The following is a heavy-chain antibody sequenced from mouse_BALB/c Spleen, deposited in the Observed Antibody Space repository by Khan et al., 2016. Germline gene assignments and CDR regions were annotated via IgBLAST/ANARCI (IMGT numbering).Heavy chain of an antibody. CDR2: IYTYTVEP. Sequence: QIQLVQSGPELKKPGETVKISCKASGYTFTNYGMNWVKQAPGKGLKWMGRIYTYTVEPTHADDFKGHFVFSLETTASTAYLQINNLKNKDMATYFYARVRSANYWGQGTTLTVSS. V-gene: IGHV9-1*02. D-gene: IGHD6-1*01. CDR3: ARVRSANY. CDR1: GYTFTNYG. J-gene: IGHJ2*01.